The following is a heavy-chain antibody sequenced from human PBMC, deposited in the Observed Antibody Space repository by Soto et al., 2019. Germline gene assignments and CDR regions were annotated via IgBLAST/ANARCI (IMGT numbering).Heavy chain of an antibody. V-gene: IGHV4-61*08. Sequence: SETLSLTCSVSGVAMTYGGYSWSWIRQPPGKGLEWIGYIYYSGSTNYNPSLKSRVTISVDTSKNQFSLKLSSVTAADTAVYYCARDLRGSSWPYYYYGMDVWGQGTTVTVSS. CDR1: GVAMTYGGYS. D-gene: IGHD6-13*01. CDR2: IYYSGST. CDR3: ARDLRGSSWPYYYYGMDV. J-gene: IGHJ6*02.